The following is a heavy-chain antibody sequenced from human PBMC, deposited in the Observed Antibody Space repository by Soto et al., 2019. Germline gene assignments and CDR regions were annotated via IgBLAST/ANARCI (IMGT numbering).Heavy chain of an antibody. V-gene: IGHV3-30-3*01. CDR3: ARERAAAGFDY. D-gene: IGHD6-25*01. CDR2: ISYDGSNK. Sequence: PGGSLRLSCAASGFTFSSYAMHWVRQAPGKGLEWVAVISYDGSNKYYADSVKGRFTISRDNSKSTLYLQMNSLRAEDTAVYYCARERAAAGFDYWGQGTLVTVSS. CDR1: GFTFSSYA. J-gene: IGHJ4*02.